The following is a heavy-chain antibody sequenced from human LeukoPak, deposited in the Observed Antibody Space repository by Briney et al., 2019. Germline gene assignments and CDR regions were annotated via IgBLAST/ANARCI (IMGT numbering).Heavy chain of an antibody. CDR3: ARVSHGGSYPHAFDI. Sequence: SVKVSCKASGGTFSSYAISWVRQAPGQGLERMGRIIPIFGTANYAQKFQGRVTITTDESTSTAYMELSSLRSEDTAVYYCARVSHGGSYPHAFDIWGQGTMVTVSS. D-gene: IGHD1-26*01. CDR1: GGTFSSYA. CDR2: IIPIFGTA. V-gene: IGHV1-69*05. J-gene: IGHJ3*02.